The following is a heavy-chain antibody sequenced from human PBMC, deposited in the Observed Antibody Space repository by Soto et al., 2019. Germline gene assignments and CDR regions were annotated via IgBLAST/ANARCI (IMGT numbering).Heavy chain of an antibody. J-gene: IGHJ4*02. CDR1: GLTFDDYA. CDR3: AKGASTTVFAFNDY. CDR2: ISWNSGNL. Sequence: EVQLVESGGGLVQPGRSLRLSCAASGLTFDDYAMHWVRQGPGKGLEWVSSISWNSGNLGYADSVKGRFTISRDNANNSLYLQMNSLRGEDTALYYCAKGASTTVFAFNDYWGQGTLVTVSS. V-gene: IGHV3-9*01. D-gene: IGHD4-17*01.